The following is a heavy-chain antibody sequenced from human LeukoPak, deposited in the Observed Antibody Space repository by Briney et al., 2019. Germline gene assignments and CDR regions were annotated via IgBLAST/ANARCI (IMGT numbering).Heavy chain of an antibody. Sequence: SETLSLTCAVYGGSFSGYYWSWIRQPPGKGLEWIGEINHSGSTNYNPSLKSRVTISVDTSKNQFSLKLSSVTAADTAVYYCARGPGSNGNYWGQGTLVTVSS. J-gene: IGHJ4*02. CDR1: GGSFSGYY. CDR2: INHSGST. V-gene: IGHV4-34*01. CDR3: ARGPGSNGNY. D-gene: IGHD3-10*01.